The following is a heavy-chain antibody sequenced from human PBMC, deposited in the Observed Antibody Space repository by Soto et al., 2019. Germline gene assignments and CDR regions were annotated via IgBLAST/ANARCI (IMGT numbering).Heavy chain of an antibody. V-gene: IGHV1-69*12. CDR2: IIPMFGTA. J-gene: IGHJ4*02. CDR1: GGTFSTYA. CDR3: ASGIQLWLRRINNGYSG. Sequence: QVQLVQSGAEVKKPESSVKVSCKAPGGTFSTYAISWVRQAPGQGLEWMGGIIPMFGTANYAQRFQDRVTITADESTNTVYMELSSLRSEDTAVYFCASGIQLWLRRINNGYSGGGQGTRVTVSS. D-gene: IGHD5-18*01.